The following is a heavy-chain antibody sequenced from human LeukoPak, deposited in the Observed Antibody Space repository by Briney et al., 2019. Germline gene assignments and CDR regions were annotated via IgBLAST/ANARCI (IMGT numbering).Heavy chain of an antibody. V-gene: IGHV4-34*01. Sequence: KPSETLSLTCAVYGGSFSGYYWSWIRQPPGKGLEWIGEINHSGSTNYNPSLKSRVTISVDTSKNQFSLKLSSVTAADTAVYYCASLYGDYVDYWGQGNLITVTS. CDR2: INHSGST. CDR1: GGSFSGYY. D-gene: IGHD4-17*01. J-gene: IGHJ4*02. CDR3: ASLYGDYVDY.